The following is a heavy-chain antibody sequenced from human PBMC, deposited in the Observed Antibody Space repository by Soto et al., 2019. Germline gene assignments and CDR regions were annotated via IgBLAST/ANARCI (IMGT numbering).Heavy chain of an antibody. CDR3: ASEGPADSHPQYGMDV. Sequence: QVQLVQSGAEVKKPGASVKVSCKASGYTFTSYDINWVRQATGQGLEWMGWMNPNSGNTGYAQKFQGRVTMTRNSSISTAYMELSGLRSEDPAVYYCASEGPADSHPQYGMDVLGQGNTVTVSS. V-gene: IGHV1-8*01. CDR2: MNPNSGNT. CDR1: GYTFTSYD. J-gene: IGHJ6*02. D-gene: IGHD6-25*01.